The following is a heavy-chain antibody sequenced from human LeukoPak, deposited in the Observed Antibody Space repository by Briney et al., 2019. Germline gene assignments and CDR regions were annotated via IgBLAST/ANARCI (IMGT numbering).Heavy chain of an antibody. D-gene: IGHD3-10*01. Sequence: ASVKVSCKASGYTFTSYYMHWVRQAPGQGLEWMGINNPSSGTTSYAQKFQGRVTMTRDTSTSTVYMELSSLTSEDTAVYYCASLGDFFGSGSYAPFDYWGQGSLVTVSS. CDR3: ASLGDFFGSGSYAPFDY. V-gene: IGHV1-46*01. CDR1: GYTFTSYY. J-gene: IGHJ4*02. CDR2: NNPSSGTT.